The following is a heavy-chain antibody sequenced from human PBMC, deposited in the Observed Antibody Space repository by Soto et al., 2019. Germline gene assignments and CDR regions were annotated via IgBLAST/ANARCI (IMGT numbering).Heavy chain of an antibody. V-gene: IGHV4-59*01. CDR3: ARLPHGRITGTPNKLNLYYYYYMDV. CDR2: IYYSGST. J-gene: IGHJ6*03. Sequence: SETLSLTCTVSGGSISSYYWSWIRQPPGKGLEWVEYIYYSGSTNYNPSLKSRVTISVDTSKNQFSLKLSSVTAADTAVYYCARLPHGRITGTPNKLNLYYYYYMDVWGKGTTVTVSS. D-gene: IGHD1-20*01. CDR1: GGSISSYY.